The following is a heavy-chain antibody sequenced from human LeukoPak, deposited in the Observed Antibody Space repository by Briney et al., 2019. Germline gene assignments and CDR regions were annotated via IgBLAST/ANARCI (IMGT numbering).Heavy chain of an antibody. V-gene: IGHV4-39*07. J-gene: IGHJ4*02. CDR2: ISNSGST. D-gene: IGHD1-26*01. CDR1: GGSISSSSHY. Sequence: SETLSLTCTVSGGSISSSSHYWGWIRQPPGKGLEWIGSISNSGSTYYNPSLKSRVTISVDTSNNQFSLKLSSVTAADTAVYYCATTAIRLGYWGQGTLVTVSS. CDR3: ATTAIRLGY.